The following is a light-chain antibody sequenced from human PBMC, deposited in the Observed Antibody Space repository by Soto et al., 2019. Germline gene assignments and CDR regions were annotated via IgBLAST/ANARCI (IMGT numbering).Light chain of an antibody. V-gene: IGKV3-15*01. CDR2: GPG. CDR1: QNLYYN. Sequence: EIVMTQSPATLSVSPGERATLSCRASQNLYYNLAWYQQRPGQAPRLLMYGPGTRATGVPARFSGSGSETEFTLTISSVQSEDFAVYYCQQYNQWPRTFGQGTKVEIK. CDR3: QQYNQWPRT. J-gene: IGKJ4*01.